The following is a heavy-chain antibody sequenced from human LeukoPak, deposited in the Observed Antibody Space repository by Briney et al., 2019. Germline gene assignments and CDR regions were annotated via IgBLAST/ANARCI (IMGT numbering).Heavy chain of an antibody. D-gene: IGHD1-26*01. J-gene: IGHJ4*02. CDR2: TYYSGST. Sequence: SETLSLTCTVSGGSISSSSYYWGWIRQPPGKGLEWIGSTYYSGSTYYNPSLKSRATISVDTSKNQFSLKLSSVTAADTAVYYCARVISGSYYFDYWGQGTLVTVSS. CDR3: ARVISGSYYFDY. V-gene: IGHV4-39*07. CDR1: GGSISSSSYY.